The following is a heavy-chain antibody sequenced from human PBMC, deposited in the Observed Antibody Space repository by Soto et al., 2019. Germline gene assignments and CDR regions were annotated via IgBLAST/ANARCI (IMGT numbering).Heavy chain of an antibody. Sequence: QVQLQQWGAGLLKPSETLPLTCAVYGGSFSAHYWNWIRQPPGKGLEWIGEINHSGGTNYNPSLKSRVTISLDTSKNQLSLKLSSVTAADTAVYYCARTSVLDVWGQGTTVTVSS. V-gene: IGHV4-34*01. J-gene: IGHJ6*02. CDR3: ARTSVLDV. CDR1: GGSFSAHY. CDR2: INHSGGT.